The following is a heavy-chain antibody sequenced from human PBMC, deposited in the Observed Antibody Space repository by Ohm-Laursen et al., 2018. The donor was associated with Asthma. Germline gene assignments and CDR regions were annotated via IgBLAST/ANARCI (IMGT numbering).Heavy chain of an antibody. CDR1: GGSISSGGYY. CDR3: ARDLPGANWFDP. D-gene: IGHD3-10*01. J-gene: IGHJ5*02. CDR2: IYYSGST. Sequence: PSETLSLTCTVSGGSISSGGYYWSWIRQHPGKGLEWIGYIYYSGSTYYNPSLKSRVTISVDTSKNQFSLKLSSVTAADTAVYYCARDLPGANWFDPWGQGTLVTVSS. V-gene: IGHV4-31*03.